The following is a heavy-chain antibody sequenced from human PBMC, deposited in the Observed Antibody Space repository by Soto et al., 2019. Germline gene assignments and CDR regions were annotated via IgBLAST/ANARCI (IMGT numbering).Heavy chain of an antibody. J-gene: IGHJ5*02. CDR3: ARWWMYATRFDP. Sequence: QLQLQESGSGLVKPSQTLSLTCAVSGVSISSGDYSWSWIRQPPGKGLEWIGYIYHSGSTYYNPSLKSRVTISVDRSKNQFSLKLSSVTAADTAVYYCARWWMYATRFDPWGQGTLVTVSS. CDR2: IYHSGST. CDR1: GVSISSGDYS. V-gene: IGHV4-30-2*01. D-gene: IGHD2-8*01.